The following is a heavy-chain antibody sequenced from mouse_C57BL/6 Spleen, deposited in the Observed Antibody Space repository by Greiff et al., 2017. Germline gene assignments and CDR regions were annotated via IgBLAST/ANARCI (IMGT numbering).Heavy chain of an antibody. J-gene: IGHJ3*01. CDR1: GFTFSSYG. V-gene: IGHV5-6*01. CDR2: ISSGGSYT. CDR3: ARFYYGSSYWFAY. D-gene: IGHD1-1*01. Sequence: DVQLQESGGDLVKPGGSLKLSCAASGFTFSSYGMSWVRQTPDKRLEWVATISSGGSYTYYPDSVKGRFTISRDNAKNTLYLQMSSLKSEDTAMYYCARFYYGSSYWFAYWGQGTLVTVSA.